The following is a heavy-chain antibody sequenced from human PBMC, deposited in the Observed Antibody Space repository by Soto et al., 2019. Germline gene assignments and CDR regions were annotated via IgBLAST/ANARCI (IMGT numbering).Heavy chain of an antibody. D-gene: IGHD3-16*01. J-gene: IGHJ5*02. Sequence: QITLKESGPTLVKPTQTLTLTCTFSGFSLTTRGVGVGWIRQPPGKALECLALIYWDDDKRYSPSLQRRLSITKATSKIHVVLPMTNVDPVDTATYYCAHIPNYYQYDWFDPWGQGTLVSVSS. CDR2: IYWDDDK. V-gene: IGHV2-5*02. CDR3: AHIPNYYQYDWFDP. CDR1: GFSLTTRGVG.